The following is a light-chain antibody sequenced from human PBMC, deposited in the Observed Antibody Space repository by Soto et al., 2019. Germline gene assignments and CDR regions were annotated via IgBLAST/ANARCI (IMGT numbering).Light chain of an antibody. J-gene: IGLJ1*01. CDR2: DVN. Sequence: QSALTQPRSLSGSPGQSVTISFTGTSSDVGGYIYVSWFQQHPGKAPNLVIYDVNTRPSGVPDRFSGSKSGTSASLAITGLQAEDEADYYCQSYDRTLSGHVFGTGTKV. V-gene: IGLV2-11*01. CDR1: SSDVGGYIY. CDR3: QSYDRTLSGHV.